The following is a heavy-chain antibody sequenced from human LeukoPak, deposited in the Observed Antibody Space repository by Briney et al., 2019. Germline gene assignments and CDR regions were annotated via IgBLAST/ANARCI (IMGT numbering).Heavy chain of an antibody. CDR1: GYTFTIFH. Sequence: ASVKVSCKASGYTFTIFHIHWVRQAPGQGLEWMGMINPSGGSTNYAQRFQGRVTITADESTSTAYMELSSLRSEDTAVYYCGKGVAAAGWSTVLNYGMDVWGQGTTVTVSS. J-gene: IGHJ6*02. CDR2: INPSGGST. D-gene: IGHD6-13*01. V-gene: IGHV1-46*03. CDR3: GKGVAAAGWSTVLNYGMDV.